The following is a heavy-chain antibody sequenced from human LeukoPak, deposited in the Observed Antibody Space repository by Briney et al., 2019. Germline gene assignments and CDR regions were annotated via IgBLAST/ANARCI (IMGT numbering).Heavy chain of an antibody. CDR3: ARDLDDILFYY. CDR1: GGSISSYY. Sequence: SETLSLTCTVSGGSISSYYWSWIRQPPGKGLEWIGYIYYSGSTNYNPSLKSRVTISVDTSKNQFSLKLSSVTAADTAAYYCARDLDDILFYYWGQGTLVTVSS. V-gene: IGHV4-59*01. CDR2: IYYSGST. D-gene: IGHD3-9*01. J-gene: IGHJ4*02.